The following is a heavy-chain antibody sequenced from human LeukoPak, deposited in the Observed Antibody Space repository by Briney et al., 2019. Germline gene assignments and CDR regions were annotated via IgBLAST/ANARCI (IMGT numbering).Heavy chain of an antibody. D-gene: IGHD2-2*02. V-gene: IGHV4-30-4*01. Sequence: SQTLSLTCTVSGGSISSGDYYWSWIRQPPGKGLEWIGYIYYSGSTYYNPSLKSRVTISVDTSKNQFSLKLSSVTAADTAVYYCVSTKRGKYCSSTSCYIFDYWGQGTLVTVSS. J-gene: IGHJ4*02. CDR1: GGSISSGDYY. CDR3: VSTKRGKYCSSTSCYIFDY. CDR2: IYYSGST.